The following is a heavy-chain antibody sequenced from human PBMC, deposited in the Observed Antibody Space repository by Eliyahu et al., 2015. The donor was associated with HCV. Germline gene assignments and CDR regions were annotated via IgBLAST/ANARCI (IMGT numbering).Heavy chain of an antibody. CDR3: AKVPQGSQTVKQKAYYFDY. CDR2: ISGSGGST. V-gene: IGHV3-23*04. D-gene: IGHD1-14*01. Sequence: EVQLVESGGGLVQPGGSLRLSXAXSGFXFSSXAXSWVRQAPGKGLEWVXAISGSGGSTYYADSVKGRFTISRDNSKNTLYLQMNSLRAEDTAVYYCAKVPQGSQTVKQKAYYFDYWGQGTLVTVSS. J-gene: IGHJ4*02. CDR1: GFXFSSXA.